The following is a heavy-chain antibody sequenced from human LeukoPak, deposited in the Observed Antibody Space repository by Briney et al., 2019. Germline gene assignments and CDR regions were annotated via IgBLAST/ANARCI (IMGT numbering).Heavy chain of an antibody. V-gene: IGHV3-30*18. J-gene: IGHJ4*02. CDR2: ISYDGSNK. CDR1: GFIFRSYG. D-gene: IGHD6-13*01. CDR3: AKDNRRYSSSWYSPY. Sequence: GGSLRLSCVASGFIFRSYGIHWVRQAPGKGLEWVAVISYDGSNKYYADSVKGRFTISRDNSKNTLYLQMNSLRAEDTAVYYCAKDNRRYSSSWYSPYWGQGTLVTVSS.